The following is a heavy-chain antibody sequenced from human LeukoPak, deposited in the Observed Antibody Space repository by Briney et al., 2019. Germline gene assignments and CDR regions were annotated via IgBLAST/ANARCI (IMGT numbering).Heavy chain of an antibody. V-gene: IGHV3-21*01. CDR1: GFTFSRCS. D-gene: IGHD2-15*01. Sequence: PGGSLRLSCAASGFTFSRCSMNWVRQAPGKGLEWVSSISTSSSYIYYADSVKGRFTISRDNARNSLYLQMNTLRAEDTAVYSCARGADGVSSNSRGWFDPWGQGTLVTVSS. CDR3: ARGADGVSSNSRGWFDP. J-gene: IGHJ5*02. CDR2: ISTSSSYI.